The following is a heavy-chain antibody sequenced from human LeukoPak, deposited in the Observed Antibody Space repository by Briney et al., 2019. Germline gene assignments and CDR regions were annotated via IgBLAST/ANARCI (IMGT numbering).Heavy chain of an antibody. Sequence: GGSLRLSCAASGFTFSSYAMSWVRQAPGKGLEWVAGISNDGSSKDYADSVKGRFTISRDSSKNSMYLQMNSLRAEDTAVYYCAKAAYCTSTSCHFSGYAQRPLDSWGQGTLVTVSS. CDR1: GFTFSSYA. D-gene: IGHD2-2*01. CDR2: ISNDGSSK. CDR3: AKAAYCTSTSCHFSGYAQRPLDS. J-gene: IGHJ4*02. V-gene: IGHV3-30*18.